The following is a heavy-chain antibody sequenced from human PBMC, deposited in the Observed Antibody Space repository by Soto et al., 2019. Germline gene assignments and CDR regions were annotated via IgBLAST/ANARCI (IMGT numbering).Heavy chain of an antibody. CDR1: GFTFSDYY. CDR2: ISSSSSYT. J-gene: IGHJ4*02. CDR3: ARSNSGYDGWYYFDY. V-gene: IGHV3-11*06. D-gene: IGHD5-12*01. Sequence: WGSLRLSCAASGFTFSDYYMSWIRQAPGKGLEWVSYISSSSSYTNYADSVKGRFTISRDNAKNSLYLQMNSLRAEDTAVYYCARSNSGYDGWYYFDYWGQGTLVTVSS.